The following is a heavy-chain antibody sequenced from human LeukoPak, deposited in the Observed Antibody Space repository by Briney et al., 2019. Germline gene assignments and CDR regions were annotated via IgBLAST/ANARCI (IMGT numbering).Heavy chain of an antibody. CDR2: MYYSGST. J-gene: IGHJ4*02. CDR1: GGSISSSSYY. V-gene: IGHV4-39*07. D-gene: IGHD6-19*01. Sequence: SETLSLTCTVSGGSISSSSYYWGAIRQPPGKGLEWIGSMYYSGSTYYNPSLKSRATISVDTSKNQFSLKLSSVTPADTAVYYCGRAIAVAFDYWGQGTLVTVSS. CDR3: GRAIAVAFDY.